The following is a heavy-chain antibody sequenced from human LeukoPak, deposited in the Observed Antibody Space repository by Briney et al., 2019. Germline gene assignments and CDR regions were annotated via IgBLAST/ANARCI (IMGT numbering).Heavy chain of an antibody. CDR2: IYYTGST. J-gene: IGHJ3*02. CDR3: ARLQGSGSFHAFDI. D-gene: IGHD3-10*01. Sequence: SETLSLTCTVSGGSISSYYWSWIRQPPGTGLEWIGYIYYTGSTNFNPSLKSRVTISLDTSKNQFSLELSSVTAADTAVYYCARLQGSGSFHAFDIWGQGTMVTVSS. V-gene: IGHV4-59*08. CDR1: GGSISSYY.